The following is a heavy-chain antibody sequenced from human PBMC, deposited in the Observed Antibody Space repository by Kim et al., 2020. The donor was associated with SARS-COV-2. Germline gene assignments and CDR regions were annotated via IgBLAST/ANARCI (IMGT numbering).Heavy chain of an antibody. D-gene: IGHD3-9*01. CDR1: GFTFSSYA. Sequence: GGSLRLSCAASGFTFSSYAMSWVRQAPGKGLEWVSVIYSGGSSTYYADSVKGRFTIPRDNSKNTLYLQMNSLRAEDTAVYYCAKGPRGYDILTAYYYYGMDVWGQGTTVTVSS. J-gene: IGHJ6*02. CDR2: IYSGGSST. V-gene: IGHV3-23*03. CDR3: AKGPRGYDILTAYYYYGMDV.